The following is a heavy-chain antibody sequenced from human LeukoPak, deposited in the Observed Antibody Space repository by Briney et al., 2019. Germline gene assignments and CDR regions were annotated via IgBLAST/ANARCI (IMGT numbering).Heavy chain of an antibody. D-gene: IGHD3-10*02. CDR2: IAKDGGAK. CDR3: ERDLDYYVTDH. CDR1: GFSLSGYW. J-gene: IGHJ5*02. Sequence: PGGSLRLSCAAAGFSLSGYWMSWDRQAPGKGLEWVANIAKDGGAKHYVDSVKGRFTISRDNARSAVYLQMNSLRADDTAAYYRERDLDYYVTDHWGQGTLVTASS. V-gene: IGHV3-7*01.